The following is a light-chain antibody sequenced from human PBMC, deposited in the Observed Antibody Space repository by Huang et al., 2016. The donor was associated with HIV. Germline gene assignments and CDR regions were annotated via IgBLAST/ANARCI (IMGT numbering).Light chain of an antibody. V-gene: IGKV2-24*01. J-gene: IGKJ2*01. CDR1: QSLVHSDGNTY. CDR3: MQTTRLYT. Sequence: EIVMTQTPLSSLVTLGQPASISCRSSQSLVHSDGNTYLNWLLQRPGQPPRLLIYHVSNRFCGVPDRFSGSGAGTAFTLKISRVEADDVGVYYCMQTTRLYTFGQGTKLEI. CDR2: HVS.